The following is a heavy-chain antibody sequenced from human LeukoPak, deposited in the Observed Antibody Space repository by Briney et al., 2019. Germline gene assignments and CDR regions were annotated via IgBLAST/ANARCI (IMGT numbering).Heavy chain of an antibody. CDR2: INHSGST. V-gene: IGHV4-34*01. CDR3: AREQLWTYYFDY. CDR1: GGSFSGYY. D-gene: IGHD5-18*01. Sequence: SETLSLTCAVYGGSFSGYYWSWIRQPPGKGLEWIGEINHSGSTNYNPSLKSRVTISVDTSKNQFSLKLSSVTAADTAVYYCAREQLWTYYFDYGGQGTLVTVSS. J-gene: IGHJ4*02.